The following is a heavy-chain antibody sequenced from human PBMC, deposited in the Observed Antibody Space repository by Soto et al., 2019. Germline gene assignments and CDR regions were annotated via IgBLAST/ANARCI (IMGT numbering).Heavy chain of an antibody. V-gene: IGHV5-10-1*01. CDR3: ATSRGYDILTYPP. D-gene: IGHD3-9*01. J-gene: IGHJ5*02. Sequence: PGESLKISCKGSGYSFTSYWISWVRQMPGKGLEWMGRIDPSDSYTNYSPSFQGHVTISADKSISTAYLQWSSLKASDTAMYYCATSRGYDILTYPPWGQGTLVTVSS. CDR1: GYSFTSYW. CDR2: IDPSDSYT.